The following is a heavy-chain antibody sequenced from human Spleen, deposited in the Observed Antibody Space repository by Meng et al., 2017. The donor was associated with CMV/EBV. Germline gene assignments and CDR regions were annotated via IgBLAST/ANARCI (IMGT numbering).Heavy chain of an antibody. CDR2: IRYDAINK. CDR3: ARTMYYDFWSGKQSYYYYYGMDV. CDR1: GFTFSSYG. Sequence: GGSLRLSCAASGFTFSSYGMHWVRQAPGKGLEWVSFIRYDAINKYYTDSVKGRFTISRDNAKNSLYLQMNSLRAEDTAVYYCARTMYYDFWSGKQSYYYYYGMDVWGQGTTVTVSS. V-gene: IGHV3-30*02. D-gene: IGHD3-3*01. J-gene: IGHJ6*02.